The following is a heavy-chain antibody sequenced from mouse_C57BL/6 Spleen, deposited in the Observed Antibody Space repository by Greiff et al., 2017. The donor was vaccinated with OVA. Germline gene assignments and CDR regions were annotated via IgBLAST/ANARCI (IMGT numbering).Heavy chain of an antibody. V-gene: IGHV1-82*01. CDR3: ARWGVKRAMDY. J-gene: IGHJ4*01. CDR1: GYAFSSSW. Sequence: VQLQQSGPELVKPGASVKISCKASGYAFSSSWMNWVKQRPGKGLEWIGRIYPGDGDTNYNGKFKGKATLTADKSSSTAYMQLSSLTSEDSAVYFCARWGVKRAMDYWGQGTSVTVSS. D-gene: IGHD1-3*01. CDR2: IYPGDGDT.